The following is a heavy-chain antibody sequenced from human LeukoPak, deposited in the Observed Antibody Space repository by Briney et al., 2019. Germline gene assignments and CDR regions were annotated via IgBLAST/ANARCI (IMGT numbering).Heavy chain of an antibody. CDR1: GGTFSSFA. D-gene: IGHD6-13*01. V-gene: IGHV1-69*13. CDR3: ASIAAAGTDYFDY. CDR2: IIPIFGTA. J-gene: IGHJ4*02. Sequence: SVKVSCKASGGTFSSFAISWLRQAPGQGLEWMGGIIPIFGTANYAQKFQGRVTITADESTSTAYMELNSLRSEDTAVYYCASIAAAGTDYFDYWGQGTLVTVSS.